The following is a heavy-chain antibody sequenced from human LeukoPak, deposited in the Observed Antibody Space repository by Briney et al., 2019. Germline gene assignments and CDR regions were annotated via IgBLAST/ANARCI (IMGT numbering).Heavy chain of an antibody. J-gene: IGHJ2*01. CDR2: INHSGSA. CDR1: GGSFSSYY. Sequence: SETLSLTCAVYGGSFSSYYWSWIRQPPGKGLEWIGEINHSGSANYNPSLKSRVTISVDTPKNQFSLKLSSVTAADTAVYYCARVASYGDYVTWYFDLWGRGTLVTVSS. D-gene: IGHD4-17*01. CDR3: ARVASYGDYVTWYFDL. V-gene: IGHV4-34*01.